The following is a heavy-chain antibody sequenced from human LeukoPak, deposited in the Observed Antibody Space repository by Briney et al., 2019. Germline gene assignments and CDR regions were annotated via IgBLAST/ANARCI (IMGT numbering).Heavy chain of an antibody. Sequence: NSSETLSLTCAVYGGSFSGYYWSWIRQPPGKGLEWIGEINHSGSTNYNPSLKSRVTISVDTSKNQFSLKLSSVTAADTAVYYCARDHPSGSPGYWGQGTLVTVSS. CDR1: GGSFSGYY. J-gene: IGHJ4*02. V-gene: IGHV4-34*01. CDR2: INHSGST. D-gene: IGHD3-10*01. CDR3: ARDHPSGSPGY.